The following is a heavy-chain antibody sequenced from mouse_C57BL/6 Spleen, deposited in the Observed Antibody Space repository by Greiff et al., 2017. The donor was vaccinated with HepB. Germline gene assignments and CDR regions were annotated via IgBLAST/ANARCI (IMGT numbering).Heavy chain of an antibody. D-gene: IGHD1-1*01. J-gene: IGHJ3*01. V-gene: IGHV1-26*01. CDR2: INPNNGGT. Sequence: EVQLQQSGPELVKPGASVKISCKASGYTFTDYYMNWVKQSHGKSLEWIGDINPNNGGTSYNQKFKGKATLTVDKSSSTAYMELRSLTSEDSAVYYCAREVTTVVATPFAYWGQGTLVTVSA. CDR3: AREVTTVVATPFAY. CDR1: GYTFTDYY.